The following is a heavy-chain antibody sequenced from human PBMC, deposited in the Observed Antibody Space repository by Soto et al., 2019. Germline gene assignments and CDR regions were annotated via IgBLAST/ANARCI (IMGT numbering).Heavy chain of an antibody. J-gene: IGHJ4*02. D-gene: IGHD3-10*01. CDR1: GFTFSSYA. Sequence: EVQLLESGGGLVQPGGSLRLSCAASGFTFSSYAMSWVRQSPGKGLEWVSAISGSGGSTYYAHSVKGRFTISRDNSKNTLYLQMNSLRAEDTAVYYCAKEVFGDKGTQHVDYWGQGTLVTVSS. CDR2: ISGSGGST. CDR3: AKEVFGDKGTQHVDY. V-gene: IGHV3-23*01.